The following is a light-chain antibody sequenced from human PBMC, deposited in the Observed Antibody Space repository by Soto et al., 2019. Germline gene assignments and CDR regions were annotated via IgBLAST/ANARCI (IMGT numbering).Light chain of an antibody. CDR3: QQRSNWPPLYT. Sequence: EIVLTQSPATLSLSPGERATLSSRASQSVSSYLAWYQQKPGQAPRLLIYDASNRATGIPARFSGGGSGTDFTLTISSLEPEDFAVYYCQQRSNWPPLYTFGPGTKVDIK. CDR1: QSVSSY. CDR2: DAS. J-gene: IGKJ3*01. V-gene: IGKV3-11*01.